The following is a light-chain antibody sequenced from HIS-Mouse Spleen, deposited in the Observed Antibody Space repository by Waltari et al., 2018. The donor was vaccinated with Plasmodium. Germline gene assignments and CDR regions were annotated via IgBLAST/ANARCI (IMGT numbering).Light chain of an antibody. CDR1: QSVSSN. V-gene: IGKV3-15*01. CDR2: GAS. Sequence: IVMTQSQATLSVSPGERATLSCRASQSVSSNLAWYQQKPGQAPRLLIYGASTRATGIPARFSGSGSGTEFTLTISSLQSEDFAVYYCQQYNNWSFTFGPGTKVDIK. CDR3: QQYNNWSFT. J-gene: IGKJ3*01.